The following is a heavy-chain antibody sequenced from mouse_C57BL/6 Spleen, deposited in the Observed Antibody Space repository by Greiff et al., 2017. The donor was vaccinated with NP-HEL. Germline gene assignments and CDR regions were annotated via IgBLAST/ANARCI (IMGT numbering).Heavy chain of an antibody. CDR2: INPNNGGT. CDR1: GYTFTDYY. Sequence: VQLQQSGPELVKPGASVKISCKASGYTFTDYYMNWVKQSHGKSLEWIGDINPNNGGTSYNQKFKGKATLTVDKSSSTAYMELRSLTSEDSAVYYCARFARDYGNYWYFDVWGTGTTVTVSS. CDR3: ARFARDYGNYWYFDV. V-gene: IGHV1-26*01. D-gene: IGHD2-1*01. J-gene: IGHJ1*03.